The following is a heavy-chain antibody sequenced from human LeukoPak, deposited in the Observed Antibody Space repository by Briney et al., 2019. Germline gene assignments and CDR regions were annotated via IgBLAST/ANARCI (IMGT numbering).Heavy chain of an antibody. Sequence: PGGSLRLSCAASGFTFSGSAMHWVRQASGKGLEWVGRIRSKANSYATAYAASVKGRFTISRDDSKNTAYLQMNSLKTEDTAVYYCTRHSDATQYYYYYYMDVWGKGTTVTVSS. CDR3: TRHSDATQYYYYYYMDV. J-gene: IGHJ6*03. CDR1: GFTFSGSA. D-gene: IGHD2-2*01. V-gene: IGHV3-73*01. CDR2: IRSKANSYAT.